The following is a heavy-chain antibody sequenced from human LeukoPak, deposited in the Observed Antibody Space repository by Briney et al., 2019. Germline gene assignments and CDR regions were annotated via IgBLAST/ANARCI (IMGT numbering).Heavy chain of an antibody. CDR2: ISSSSSYI. V-gene: IGHV3-21*01. D-gene: IGHD3-10*01. Sequence: PGGSLRLSCAASGFTFSNAWMSWVRQAPGKGLEWVSSISSSSSYIYYADSVKGRFTISRDNAKNSLYLQMNSLRAEDTAVYYCARPLGYGSGGNDDAFDIWGQGTMVTVSS. CDR1: GFTFSNAW. CDR3: ARPLGYGSGGNDDAFDI. J-gene: IGHJ3*02.